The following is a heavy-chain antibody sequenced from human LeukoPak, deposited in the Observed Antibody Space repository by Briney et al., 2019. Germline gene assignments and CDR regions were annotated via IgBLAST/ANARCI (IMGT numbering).Heavy chain of an antibody. D-gene: IGHD1-1*01. V-gene: IGHV3-7*03. J-gene: IGHJ6*02. CDR3: ADAGKANNWDPWYYYGMDV. Sequence: PGGALRLSCAASGFTFSSYWMSWIRQAPGKGLEWVSNIKQDGSEKYYVDSVKGRFTISRDNSKNTLYLQMNSLRAEDTAVYYCADAGKANNWDPWYYYGMDVWGQGTTVTVSS. CDR1: GFTFSSYW. CDR2: IKQDGSEK.